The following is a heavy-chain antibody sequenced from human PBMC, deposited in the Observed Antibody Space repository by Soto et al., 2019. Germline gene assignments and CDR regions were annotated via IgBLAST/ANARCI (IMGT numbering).Heavy chain of an antibody. Sequence: PSETLSRTCTVSVGSISSSSYYWGWIRQPPGKGLEWIGSIYYSGSTYYNPSLKSRVTISVDTSKNQFSLKLSSVTAADTAVYYCARRKVVVDAYYYYYGMDVWGQGTTVTVSS. CDR2: IYYSGST. CDR3: ARRKVVVDAYYYYYGMDV. CDR1: VGSISSSSYY. D-gene: IGHD2-15*01. J-gene: IGHJ6*02. V-gene: IGHV4-39*01.